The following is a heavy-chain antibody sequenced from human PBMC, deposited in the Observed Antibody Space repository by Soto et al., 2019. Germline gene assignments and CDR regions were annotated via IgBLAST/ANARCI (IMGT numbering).Heavy chain of an antibody. Sequence: QITLKESGPTLVKPTQTLTLTCTFSGFSLSTGGMDVGWIRQPPGKALEWLALIYWDDDRRYRPSLKSRLTVTKDTSKNQVVLTMTNMDPVDTATYYCVHSRCGGDCLRSYSSHYYYGVDVWGQGTTVTVSS. CDR3: VHSRCGGDCLRSYSSHYYYGVDV. D-gene: IGHD2-21*02. V-gene: IGHV2-5*02. CDR1: GFSLSTGGMD. J-gene: IGHJ6*02. CDR2: IYWDDDR.